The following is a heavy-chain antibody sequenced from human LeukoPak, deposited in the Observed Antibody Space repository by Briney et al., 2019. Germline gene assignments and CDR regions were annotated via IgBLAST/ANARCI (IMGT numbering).Heavy chain of an antibody. D-gene: IGHD3-22*01. CDR2: IIPIFGTA. V-gene: IGHV1-69*05. J-gene: IGHJ4*02. CDR1: GGTFSSYA. CDR3: ARGRCYYDSSGYYYPADY. Sequence: GSSVKVSCKASGGTFSSYAISWVRQAPGQGLEWMGGIIPIFGTANYAQKFQGRVTITTDESTSTAYMELSSLRSEDTAVYYCARGRCYYDSSGYYYPADYWGQGTLVTVSS.